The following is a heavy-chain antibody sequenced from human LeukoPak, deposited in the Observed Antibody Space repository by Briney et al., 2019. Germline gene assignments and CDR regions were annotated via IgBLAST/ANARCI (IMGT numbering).Heavy chain of an antibody. CDR3: ARSPYSYGYYPRSNYYYGMDV. J-gene: IGHJ6*02. V-gene: IGHV3-23*01. Sequence: GGSLRLSCAASGFTFSSYAMSWVRQAPGKGLEWVSAISGSGGSTYYADSVKGRFTISRDNSKNTLYLQMNSLRAEGTAVYYCARSPYSYGYYPRSNYYYGMDVWGQGTTVTVSS. CDR1: GFTFSSYA. CDR2: ISGSGGST. D-gene: IGHD5-18*01.